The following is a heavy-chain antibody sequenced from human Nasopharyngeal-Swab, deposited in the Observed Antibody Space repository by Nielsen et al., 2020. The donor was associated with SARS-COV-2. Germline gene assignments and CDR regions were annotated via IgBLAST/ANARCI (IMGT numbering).Heavy chain of an antibody. CDR1: GFSFNTYA. Sequence: GESLKISCAASGFSFNTYAMSWVRQAPGKGLEWVSAITSSGANTYYADSVKGRFTISRDNSKNTLYLQMNSLRAEDTAVYYCAKGPYYYYYMDVWGKGTTVTVSS. V-gene: IGHV3-23*01. CDR2: ITSSGANT. J-gene: IGHJ6*03. CDR3: AKGPYYYYYMDV.